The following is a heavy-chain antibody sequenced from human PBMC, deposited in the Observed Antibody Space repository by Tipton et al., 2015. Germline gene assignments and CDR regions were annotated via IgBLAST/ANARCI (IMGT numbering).Heavy chain of an antibody. CDR1: GGSISNYDYY. Sequence: TLSLTCTVSGGSISNYDYYWSWIRQPPGKGLEWIGYIYFTGSTYYNPSLKSRVSISVDTSNNQFSLSVTAADTAVYYCARGTMGHAFDVWGQGTLVTVSS. CDR2: IYFTGST. D-gene: IGHD4/OR15-4a*01. V-gene: IGHV4-30-4*01. CDR3: ARGTMGHAFDV. J-gene: IGHJ3*01.